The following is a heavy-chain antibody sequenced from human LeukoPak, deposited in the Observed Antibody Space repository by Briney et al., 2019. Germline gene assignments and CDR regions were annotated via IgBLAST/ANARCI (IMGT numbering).Heavy chain of an antibody. CDR1: GLTFSGSP. CDR3: AKVLVLVSANRYYFDY. V-gene: IGHV3-23*01. Sequence: PGGSLRLSCAASGLTFSGSPMSWVRQAPGKGLEWVSLISGSGNSTYYADSVKGRFTISRDNSKNTLYRQMNSLRAEDTAVYYCAKVLVLVSANRYYFDYWGQGTLVTVSS. D-gene: IGHD2-15*01. CDR2: ISGSGNST. J-gene: IGHJ4*02.